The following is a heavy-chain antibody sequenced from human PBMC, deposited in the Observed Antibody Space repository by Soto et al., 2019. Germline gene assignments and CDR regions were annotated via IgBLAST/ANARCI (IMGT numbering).Heavy chain of an antibody. D-gene: IGHD1-26*01. V-gene: IGHV1-69*01. CDR3: ARVVGATTAVAFDI. CDR1: GGTFSSYA. Sequence: QVQLVQSGAEVKKPGSSVKVSCNASGGTFSSYAISWVRQAPGQGLDWMGGIIPIFGTANYAQKFQGRVTITADESTSTAYMELSSLRSGDTAVYYCARVVGATTAVAFDIWGQGTMVTVSS. J-gene: IGHJ3*02. CDR2: IIPIFGTA.